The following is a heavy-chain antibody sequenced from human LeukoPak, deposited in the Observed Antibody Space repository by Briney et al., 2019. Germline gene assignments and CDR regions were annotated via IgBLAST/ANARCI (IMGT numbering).Heavy chain of an antibody. V-gene: IGHV4-61*01. CDR2: ISNSGST. J-gene: IGHJ4*02. Sequence: SETLSLTCAVPGGSINRGTFFWTWIRKPPGKGLEWIGYISNSGSTNYHPSLKSRVTISSDTSKTQFTLKLTSVTAADTAVYYCARSPSGYRFDSWGQGTLVTVSS. D-gene: IGHD3-22*01. CDR1: GGSINRGTFF. CDR3: ARSPSGYRFDS.